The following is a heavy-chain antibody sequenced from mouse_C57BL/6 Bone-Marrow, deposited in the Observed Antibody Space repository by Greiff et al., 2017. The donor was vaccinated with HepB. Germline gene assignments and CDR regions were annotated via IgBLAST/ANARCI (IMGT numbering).Heavy chain of an antibody. Sequence: EVQRVESGGGLVQPGGSLKLSCAASGFTFSDYYMYWVRQTPEKRLEWVAYISNGGGSTYYPDTVKGRFTISRDNAKNTLYLQMSRLKSEDTAMYYCARQRLPFAMDYWGQGTSVTVSS. D-gene: IGHD2-4*01. CDR3: ARQRLPFAMDY. CDR1: GFTFSDYY. CDR2: ISNGGGST. J-gene: IGHJ4*01. V-gene: IGHV5-12*01.